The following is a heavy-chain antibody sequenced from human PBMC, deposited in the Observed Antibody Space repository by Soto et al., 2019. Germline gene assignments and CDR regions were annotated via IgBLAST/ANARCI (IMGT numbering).Heavy chain of an antibody. V-gene: IGHV2-5*01. J-gene: IGHJ4*02. CDR3: AHTWGLPFDY. CDR1: GFSLRTTGVG. D-gene: IGHD3-16*01. Sequence: QITLKESGPTLVEPTQTLTLTCTYSGFSLRTTGVGVGWIRQPPGKALEWLGIIYWTDDKRYSPSLKNRFTLTIDISNSQVVLTMPNMDPVDTATYYCAHTWGLPFDYWGQGTLVIVSS. CDR2: IYWTDDK.